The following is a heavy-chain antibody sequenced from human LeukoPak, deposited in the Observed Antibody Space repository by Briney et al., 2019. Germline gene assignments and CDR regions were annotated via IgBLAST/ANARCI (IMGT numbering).Heavy chain of an antibody. CDR3: AKRGAEVGTTVAPGDY. D-gene: IGHD1-26*01. CDR2: ISGNGNA. J-gene: IGHJ4*02. Sequence: GGSLRLSCAASGFIFSSYGMSWVRQAPGKGLECVSAISGNGNAYYADSVKGRFTISRDNSKNTLYLQMNSLRAEDTAVYYCAKRGAEVGTTVAPGDYWGQGTLLTVSS. CDR1: GFIFSSYG. V-gene: IGHV3-23*01.